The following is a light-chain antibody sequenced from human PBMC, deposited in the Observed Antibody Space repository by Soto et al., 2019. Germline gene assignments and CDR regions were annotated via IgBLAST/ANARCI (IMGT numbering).Light chain of an antibody. CDR3: QAWDSSTWV. V-gene: IGLV3-1*01. CDR1: KLGDKY. J-gene: IGLJ3*02. Sequence: SSELTQPPSVSVSPGQTASITCSGDKLGDKYACWYQQKPGQSPVLVIYQDSKRPSGLPERFSGSNSGNTATLTISGTQAMDEADYYCQAWDSSTWVFGGGTKLTVL. CDR2: QDS.